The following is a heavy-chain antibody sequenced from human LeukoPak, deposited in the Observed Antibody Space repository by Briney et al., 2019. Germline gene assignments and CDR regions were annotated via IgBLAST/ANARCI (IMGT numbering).Heavy chain of an antibody. V-gene: IGHV3-53*01. J-gene: IGHJ3*02. Sequence: GGSLRLSCAASGFTVSSNYMSWVRQAPGKGLEWVSVIYSGGSTYYADSVKGRFTISRDNSKNTLYLQMNSLRAEDTAVYYCARDLFGVVTSDDAFGIWGQGTMVTVSS. CDR1: GFTVSSNY. D-gene: IGHD3-3*01. CDR2: IYSGGST. CDR3: ARDLFGVVTSDDAFGI.